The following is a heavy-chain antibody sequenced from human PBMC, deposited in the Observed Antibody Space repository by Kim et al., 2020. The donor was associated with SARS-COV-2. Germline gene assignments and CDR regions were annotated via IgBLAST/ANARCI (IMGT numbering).Heavy chain of an antibody. J-gene: IGHJ4*02. V-gene: IGHV4-38-2*02. CDR1: GYSISSGYY. CDR2: IYHSGST. D-gene: IGHD3-16*02. CDR3: ARARGRYRYRELDY. Sequence: SETLSLTCTVSGYSISSGYYWGWIRQPPGTGLEWIGSIYHSGSTYYNPSLKSRVTISVDTSKNQFSLKLSSVTAADTAVYYCARARGRYRYRELDYWGQGTLVTVSS.